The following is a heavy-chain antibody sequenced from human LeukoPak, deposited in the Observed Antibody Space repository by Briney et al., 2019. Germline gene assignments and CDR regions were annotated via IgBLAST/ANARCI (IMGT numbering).Heavy chain of an antibody. J-gene: IGHJ4*02. CDR1: GFTFSNYA. CDR3: PKRSVGYDFWSGVDY. V-gene: IGHV3-23*01. CDR2: ISTSSGTT. D-gene: IGHD3-3*01. Sequence: GSLRLSCAASGFTFSNYAMSWVRQAPGTGLEWVSTISTSSGTTYYADSVKGRFTISRDNSKSALYLQMNSLRAEDTAVYYCPKRSVGYDFWSGVDYWGQGTLVTVS.